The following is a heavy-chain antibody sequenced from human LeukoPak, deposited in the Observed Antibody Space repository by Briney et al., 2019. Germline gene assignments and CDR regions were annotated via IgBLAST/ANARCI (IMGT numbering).Heavy chain of an antibody. V-gene: IGHV3-21*01. CDR3: ARDRGVPYFITGTTTAFFDY. D-gene: IGHD1-7*01. CDR1: GFTFSSYA. CDR2: ISSSSSYI. J-gene: IGHJ4*02. Sequence: GGSLRLSCAASGFTFSSYAMIWVRQAPGKGLEWVSSISSSSSYIYYADSVKGRFTISRDNAKNSLYLQMNSLRAEDTAVYYCARDRGVPYFITGTTTAFFDYWGQGTLVTVSS.